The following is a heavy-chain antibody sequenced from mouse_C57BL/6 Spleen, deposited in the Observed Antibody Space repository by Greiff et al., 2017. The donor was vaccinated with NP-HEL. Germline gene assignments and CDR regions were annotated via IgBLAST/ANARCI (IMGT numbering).Heavy chain of an antibody. CDR3: ARSITTDYYAMDY. Sequence: VQLVESGAELVKPGASVKMSCKASGYTFTTYPIEWMKQNHGKSLEWIGNFHPYNDDTKYNEKFKGKATLTVEKSSSTAYMQLSSLTSEDSAVYYCARSITTDYYAMDYWGQGTSVTVSS. CDR1: GYTFTTYP. CDR2: FHPYNDDT. D-gene: IGHD1-1*01. V-gene: IGHV1-47*01. J-gene: IGHJ4*01.